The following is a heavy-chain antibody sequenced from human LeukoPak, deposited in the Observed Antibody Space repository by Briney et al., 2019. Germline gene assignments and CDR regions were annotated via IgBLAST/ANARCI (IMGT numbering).Heavy chain of an antibody. D-gene: IGHD3-22*01. CDR2: IYPADSDT. CDR1: GYSFTSYW. CDR3: ARRSGYYDSSGYYFFDY. J-gene: IGHJ4*02. Sequence: GESLQISCKGSGYSFTSYWIGWVRQMPGKGLEWMGIIYPADSDTRYSPSFQGQVTISADKSISTAYLQWSSLKASDTAMYYCARRSGYYDSSGYYFFDYWGQGTLVTVSS. V-gene: IGHV5-51*01.